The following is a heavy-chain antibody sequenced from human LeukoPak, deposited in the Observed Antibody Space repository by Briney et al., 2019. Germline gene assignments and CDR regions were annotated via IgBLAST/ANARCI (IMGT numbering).Heavy chain of an antibody. CDR2: MNPNSGNT. J-gene: IGHJ4*02. D-gene: IGHD3-3*01. CDR1: GYTFTSYD. V-gene: IGHV1-8*03. CDR3: AREGYDFWSGYHYPDY. Sequence: ASVKVSCKASGYTFTSYDINWVRQATGQGLEWMGWMNPNSGNTGYAQKLQGRVTITRNTSISTAYMELSSLRSEDTAVYYCAREGYDFWSGYHYPDYWGQGTLVTVSS.